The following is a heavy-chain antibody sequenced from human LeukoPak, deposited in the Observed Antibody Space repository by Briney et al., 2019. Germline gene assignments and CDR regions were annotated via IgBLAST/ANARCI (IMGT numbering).Heavy chain of an antibody. CDR2: IKSTTDGGTT. J-gene: IGHJ5*02. CDR3: TTDRINYEFWSGYQPHNWFDP. Sequence: GGSLRLSCAASGFTCSNAWMSWVRQAPGKELEWVGRIKSTTDGGTTEYAAPAKGKFTMSRDDSKNTLYLQMNSLKTEYTAVYYCTTDRINYEFWSGYQPHNWFDPWGQGTLVTVSS. CDR1: GFTCSNAW. D-gene: IGHD3-3*01. V-gene: IGHV3-15*01.